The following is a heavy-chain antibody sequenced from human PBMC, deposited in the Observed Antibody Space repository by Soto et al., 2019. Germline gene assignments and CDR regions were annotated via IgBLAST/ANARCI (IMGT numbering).Heavy chain of an antibody. D-gene: IGHD6-19*01. CDR2: TYYRSNWYS. Sequence: SQTLSLPCDISGDRVSSTSAAWSWIRQSPSRGLEWLGRTYYRSNWYSDYAVSVKGRITINPDTSKNQFSLQLNSVTPEDTAVYDCARGSYYSGWVWGQGTLVTVSS. V-gene: IGHV6-1*01. J-gene: IGHJ4*02. CDR3: ARGSYYSGWV. CDR1: GDRVSSTSAA.